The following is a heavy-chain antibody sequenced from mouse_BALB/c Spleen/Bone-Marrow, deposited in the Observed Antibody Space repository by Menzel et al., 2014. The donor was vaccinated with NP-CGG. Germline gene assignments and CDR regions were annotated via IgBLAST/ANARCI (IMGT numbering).Heavy chain of an antibody. J-gene: IGHJ1*01. V-gene: IGHV1-14*01. CDR1: GYTFXSYM. CDR3: ARSKDWYFDV. Sequence: EVKVVESGPELVKPGASVKMSCKASGYTFXSYMMHWVKQKPGQGLEWVGYVNPYSDGTYYTEDFKGKATLTSDKSSSTVYMELSSLTSEDSAVFYCARSKDWYFDVWGAGTTVTVSS. CDR2: VNPYSDGT.